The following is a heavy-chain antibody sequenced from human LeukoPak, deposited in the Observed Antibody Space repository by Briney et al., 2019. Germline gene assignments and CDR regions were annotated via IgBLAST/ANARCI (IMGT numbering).Heavy chain of an antibody. CDR1: GGTFSSYA. V-gene: IGHV1-69*05. Sequence: GASVKVSCKASGGTFSSYAISWVRQAPGQGLEWMGGIIPIFGTANYVQKFQGRVTITTDESTSTAYMELSRLRAEDTAVYYCARSSLPAATLFDYWGQGTLVTVSS. CDR3: ARSSLPAATLFDY. J-gene: IGHJ4*02. D-gene: IGHD2-2*01. CDR2: IIPIFGTA.